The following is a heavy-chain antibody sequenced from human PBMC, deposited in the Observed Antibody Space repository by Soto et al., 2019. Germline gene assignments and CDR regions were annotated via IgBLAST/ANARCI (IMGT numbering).Heavy chain of an antibody. D-gene: IGHD6-19*01. V-gene: IGHV1-24*01. J-gene: IGHJ4*02. CDR3: ASRIAVAGGFDY. CDR1: GYTLTELS. CDR2: FDPEDGET. Sequence: GASVKVSCKVSGYTLTELSMHWVRQAPGNGLEWMGGFDPEDGETIYAQKFQGRVTMTEDTSTDTAYMELSSLRSEDTAVYYCASRIAVAGGFDYWGQGTLVTVSS.